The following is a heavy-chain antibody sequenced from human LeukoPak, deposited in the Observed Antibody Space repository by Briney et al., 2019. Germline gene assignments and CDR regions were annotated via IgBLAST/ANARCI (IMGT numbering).Heavy chain of an antibody. J-gene: IGHJ4*02. CDR3: NVGGYYYDSSGQDVVDY. D-gene: IGHD3-22*01. Sequence: GGSLRLSCAASGFTVSSNYMSWVRQAPGKGLEWVSVIYSGGSTYYADSVKGRFTISRDNSKNTLYLQMNSLRAEDTAVYYCNVGGYYYDSSGQDVVDYWGQGTLVTVSS. V-gene: IGHV3-66*01. CDR1: GFTVSSNY. CDR2: IYSGGST.